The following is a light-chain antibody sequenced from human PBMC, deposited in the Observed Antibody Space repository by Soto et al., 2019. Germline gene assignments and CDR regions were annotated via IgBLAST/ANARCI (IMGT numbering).Light chain of an antibody. J-gene: IGLJ3*02. CDR1: SSDVGTYNH. V-gene: IGLV2-14*01. Sequence: QSALTQPASVSGSPGQSITISCTGTSSDVGTYNHVSWYQQHPGKAPKLMIYEVTNRPSGVGNRFSGSKSGNTASLTISRLQAEDEADDYCNSYTSSSTEVFGGGTKLTVL. CDR2: EVT. CDR3: NSYTSSSTEV.